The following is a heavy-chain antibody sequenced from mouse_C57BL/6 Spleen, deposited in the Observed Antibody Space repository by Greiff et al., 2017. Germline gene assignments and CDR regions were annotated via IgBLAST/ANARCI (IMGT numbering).Heavy chain of an antibody. CDR1: GFTFSDYY. CDR3: ARQRDWDGYFDV. CDR2: ISNGGGST. Sequence: EVKVEESGGGLVQPGGSLKLSCAASGFTFSDYYMYWVRQTPEKRLEWVAYISNGGGSTYYPDTVKGRFTISRDNAKNTLYLQMSRLKSEDTAMYYCARQRDWDGYFDVWGTGTTVTVSS. D-gene: IGHD4-1*01. J-gene: IGHJ1*03. V-gene: IGHV5-12*01.